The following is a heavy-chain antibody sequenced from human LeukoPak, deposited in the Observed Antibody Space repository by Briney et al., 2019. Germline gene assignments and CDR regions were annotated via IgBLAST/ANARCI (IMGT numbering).Heavy chain of an antibody. CDR1: GFTFSSYA. Sequence: GGSLRLSCAASGFTFSSYAMSWVRQAPGKGLEWVSAISGSGGSTYYADSVKGRFTISRDNSKNTLYLQMNSLRAEDTAVYYCARVGYSGSYYYYYYMDVWGKGTTVTVSS. CDR3: ARVGYSGSYYYYYYMDV. CDR2: ISGSGGST. V-gene: IGHV3-23*01. D-gene: IGHD1-26*01. J-gene: IGHJ6*03.